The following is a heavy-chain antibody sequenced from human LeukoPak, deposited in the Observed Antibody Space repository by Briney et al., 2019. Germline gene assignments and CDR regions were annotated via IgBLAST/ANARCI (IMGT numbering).Heavy chain of an antibody. Sequence: SVKVPCKASGGTFSSYAISWVRQAPGQGLEWMGGIIPIFGTANYAQKFQGRVTITADESTSTAYMELSSLRSEDTAVYYCARLSKNWTTVTNPYYFDYWGQGTLVTVSS. CDR1: GGTFSSYA. CDR3: ARLSKNWTTVTNPYYFDY. V-gene: IGHV1-69*13. D-gene: IGHD4-11*01. J-gene: IGHJ4*02. CDR2: IIPIFGTA.